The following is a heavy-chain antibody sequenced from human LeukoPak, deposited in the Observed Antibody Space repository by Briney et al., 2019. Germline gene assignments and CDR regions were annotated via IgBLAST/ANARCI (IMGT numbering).Heavy chain of an antibody. J-gene: IGHJ4*02. CDR3: ARAVEQQLAIDY. D-gene: IGHD6-13*01. CDR1: GITFNSYS. Sequence: GGSLRLSCAASGITFNSYSMNWVRQAPGKGLEWVSYISSSSNTIYYADSVKGRFTISRDNAKNSLYLQMNSLRAEDTAVYYCARAVEQQLAIDYWGQGTLVTVSS. V-gene: IGHV3-48*01. CDR2: ISSSSNTI.